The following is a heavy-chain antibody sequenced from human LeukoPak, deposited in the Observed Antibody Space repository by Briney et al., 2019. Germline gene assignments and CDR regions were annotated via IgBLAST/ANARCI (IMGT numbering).Heavy chain of an antibody. CDR1: GSTFSSFG. D-gene: IGHD5-18*01. V-gene: IGHV3-23*01. J-gene: IGHJ5*02. CDR2: ISSTGGTA. CDR3: ARDLSAMVTPA. Sequence: GGSLRLSCAASGSTFSSFGMSWVRQAPGKGLEWVSAISSTGGTAYYADSVKGRFTISRDNSKNTLYLPMNSLRAEHTTVYYCARDLSAMVTPAWGQGTLVTVSS.